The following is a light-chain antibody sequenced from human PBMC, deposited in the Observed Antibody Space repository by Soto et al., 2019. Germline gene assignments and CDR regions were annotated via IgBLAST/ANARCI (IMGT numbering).Light chain of an antibody. J-gene: IGLJ2*01. CDR3: QSYDSSLSGAV. CDR1: SSNIGAGYD. CDR2: GNS. Sequence: QSVLTQPPSVSGAPGQRVTISCPGSSSNIGAGYDVHWYQQLPGTAPKLLIYGNSNRPSGVPDRFSGSKSDTSASLAITGLQAEDEADYYCQSYDSSLSGAVFGGGTKVTVL. V-gene: IGLV1-40*01.